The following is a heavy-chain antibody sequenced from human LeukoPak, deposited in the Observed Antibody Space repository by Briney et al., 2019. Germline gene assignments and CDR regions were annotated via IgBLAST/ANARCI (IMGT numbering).Heavy chain of an antibody. D-gene: IGHD3-16*01. Sequence: GGSLRLSCAASGFTFGDYYMSWIRQAPGKGLEWVSYISNSGNTIKEADSVRGRFTISRDNAQNSLFLQMKSLRADDTAVYYCARYRVITNDYFDSWGQGTLVTVSS. CDR2: ISNSGNTI. V-gene: IGHV3-11*01. J-gene: IGHJ4*02. CDR1: GFTFGDYY. CDR3: ARYRVITNDYFDS.